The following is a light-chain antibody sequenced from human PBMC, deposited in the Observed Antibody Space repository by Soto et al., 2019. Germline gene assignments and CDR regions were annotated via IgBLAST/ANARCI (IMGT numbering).Light chain of an antibody. CDR2: DVS. J-gene: IGLJ3*02. Sequence: QSALTQPASVSGSPGQSIAISCTGTSSDVSGYNYVSWYQQHPGKTPNLMIYDVSNRPSGVSNRFSGSKSGNTASLTISGLQAEDEADYYCSSYTSSSTWVFGGGTQLTVL. V-gene: IGLV2-14*01. CDR1: SSDVSGYNY. CDR3: SSYTSSSTWV.